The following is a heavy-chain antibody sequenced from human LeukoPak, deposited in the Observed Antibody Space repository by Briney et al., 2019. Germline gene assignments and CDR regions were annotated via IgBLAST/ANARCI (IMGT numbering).Heavy chain of an antibody. V-gene: IGHV1-18*01. CDR3: ARDSRDDAFDI. CDR2: ISAYSGNT. J-gene: IGHJ3*02. CDR1: GYTFTSYG. D-gene: IGHD6-13*01. Sequence: ASAKVSCKASGYTFTSYGISWVRQAPGQGLEWMGWISAYSGNTNYAQKLQGRVTMTADTSTSTAYMELRSLRPDDTAVYYCARDSRDDAFDIWGQGTMVTVSS.